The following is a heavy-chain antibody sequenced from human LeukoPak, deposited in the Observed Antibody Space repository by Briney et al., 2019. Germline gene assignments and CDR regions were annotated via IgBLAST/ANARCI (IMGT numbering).Heavy chain of an antibody. Sequence: PGRSLRLSCAASGFTFDDYAMHWVRQAPGKGLEWVSGISWNSGSIGYADSVKGRFTISRDNAKNSLYLQMNSLRAEDTAVYYCARGVILWFGEPYFDYWGQGTLVTVSS. J-gene: IGHJ4*02. CDR3: ARGVILWFGEPYFDY. CDR2: ISWNSGSI. D-gene: IGHD3-10*01. CDR1: GFTFDDYA. V-gene: IGHV3-9*01.